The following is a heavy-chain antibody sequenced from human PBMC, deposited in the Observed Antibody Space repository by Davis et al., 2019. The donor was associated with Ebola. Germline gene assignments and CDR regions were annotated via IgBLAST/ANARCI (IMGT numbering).Heavy chain of an antibody. CDR2: ISSSSSYI. V-gene: IGHV3-21*01. CDR3: ARGWDSSGWQN. CDR1: GDSVSSTKYF. D-gene: IGHD6-19*01. Sequence: PSETLSLTCTVSGDSVSSTKYFWDWVRQAPGKGLEWVSSISSSSSYIYYADSVKGRFTISRDNAKNSLYLQMNSLRAEDTAVYYCARGWDSSGWQNWGQGTLVTVSS. J-gene: IGHJ4*02.